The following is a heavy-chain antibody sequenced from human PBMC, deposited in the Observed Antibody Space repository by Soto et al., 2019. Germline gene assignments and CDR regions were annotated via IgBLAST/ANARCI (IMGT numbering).Heavy chain of an antibody. CDR1: GFTFSSYA. CDR2: ISGSGGST. J-gene: IGHJ4*02. CDR3: AKDGVRRMITFGGVIPPGGY. V-gene: IGHV3-23*01. D-gene: IGHD3-16*02. Sequence: GGSLRLSCAASGFTFSSYAMSWVRQAPGKGLEWVSAISGSGGSTYYADSVKGRFTISRDNSKNTLYLQMNSLRAEDTAVYYCAKDGVRRMITFGGVIPPGGYWGQGTLVTVSS.